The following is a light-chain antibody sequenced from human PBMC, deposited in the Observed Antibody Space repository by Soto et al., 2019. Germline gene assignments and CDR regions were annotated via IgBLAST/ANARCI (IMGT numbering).Light chain of an antibody. CDR3: QQYNSYSKT. V-gene: IGKV1-9*01. CDR1: QGISSY. Sequence: DIQLTQSPSFLSASVGDRVTITCRASQGISSYLAWYQQKPGKAPKLLIYAASTLQSGVPSRFSGSGSGTEFTLSISSLQPDDSASYYCQQYNSYSKTFGQGTKVDIK. J-gene: IGKJ1*01. CDR2: AAS.